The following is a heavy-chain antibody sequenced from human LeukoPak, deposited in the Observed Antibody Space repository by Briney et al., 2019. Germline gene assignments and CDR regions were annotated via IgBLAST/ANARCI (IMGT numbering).Heavy chain of an antibody. CDR1: GGSISSYY. D-gene: IGHD2-8*01. CDR2: IYYSGST. Sequence: LETLSLTCTVSGGSISSYYWSWIRQPPGKGLEWIGYIYYSGSTNYNPSLKSRVTISVDTSKNQFSLKLSSVTAADTAVYYCARCLGCPKWYFDLWGRGTLVTVSS. CDR3: ARCLGCPKWYFDL. J-gene: IGHJ2*01. V-gene: IGHV4-59*01.